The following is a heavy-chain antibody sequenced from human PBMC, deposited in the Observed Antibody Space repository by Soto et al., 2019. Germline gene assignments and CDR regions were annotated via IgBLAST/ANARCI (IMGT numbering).Heavy chain of an antibody. D-gene: IGHD3-9*01. CDR2: IIPIFGTA. V-gene: IGHV1-69*13. J-gene: IGHJ4*02. Sequence: ASVKVSCKASGGTFSSYAISWVRQAPGQGLEWMGGIIPIFGTANYAQKFQGRVTITADESTSTAYMELSSLRSEDTAVYYCARGGAYYDIPYYFDYWGQGTLVTVSS. CDR1: GGTFSSYA. CDR3: ARGGAYYDIPYYFDY.